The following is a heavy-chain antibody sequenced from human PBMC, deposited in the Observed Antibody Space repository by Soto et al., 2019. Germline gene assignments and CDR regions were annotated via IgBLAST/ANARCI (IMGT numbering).Heavy chain of an antibody. CDR1: GFIFRIYD. Sequence: PGGSLRLSCATSGFIFRIYDMSWVRQAPGKGLEWVSGISPTGGTTYYADSVKGRFTISRDNSGHTLFLTLKSLRVDDTDIYYCAKLAPELSTPPRYFDSWGQGALVTVSS. J-gene: IGHJ4*03. CDR2: ISPTGGTT. CDR3: AKLAPELSTPPRYFDS. V-gene: IGHV3-23*01. D-gene: IGHD1-7*01.